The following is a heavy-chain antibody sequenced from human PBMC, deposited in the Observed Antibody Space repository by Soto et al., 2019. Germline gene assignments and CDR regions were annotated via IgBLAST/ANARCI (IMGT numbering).Heavy chain of an antibody. CDR3: ASPRDPYYFDY. V-gene: IGHV4-39*01. CDR1: GGSISSSSYY. J-gene: IGHJ4*02. CDR2: IYYSGST. Sequence: SETLSLTCTVSGGSISSSSYYWGWIRQPPGKGLEWIGSIYYSGSTYYNPSLKSRVTISVDTSKNQFSLKLSSVTAADTAVYYCASPRDPYYFDYWGQGTLVTVSS.